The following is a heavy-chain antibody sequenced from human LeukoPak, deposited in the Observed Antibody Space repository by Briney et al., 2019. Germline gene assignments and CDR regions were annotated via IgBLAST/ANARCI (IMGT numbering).Heavy chain of an antibody. D-gene: IGHD2-2*01. V-gene: IGHV3-15*01. Sequence: GGSLRLSCAASGFTFSNAWMSWVRQAPGKGLEWVGRIKSKTDGGTTDYAAPVKGRFTISRDDSKNTLYLQMNSLKTEDTAVYYCTTGVVVVPAAMVDYWGQGTLVTVSS. CDR1: GFTFSNAW. J-gene: IGHJ4*02. CDR2: IKSKTDGGTT. CDR3: TTGVVVVPAAMVDY.